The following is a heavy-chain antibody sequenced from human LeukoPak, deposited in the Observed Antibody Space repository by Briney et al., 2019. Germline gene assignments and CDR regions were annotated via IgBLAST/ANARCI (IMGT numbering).Heavy chain of an antibody. J-gene: IGHJ4*02. CDR3: ATPYPREYCSSTTCYFDY. CDR1: GYSFATYW. Sequence: GESLKISCKVSGYSFATYWIGWVRQLPGKGLEWMGIIYPDDSDTRYSPSFQGQVTISADKSISTAYLQWSSLKASDTAMYYCATPYPREYCSSTTCYFDYWGQGTLVTVSS. V-gene: IGHV5-51*01. CDR2: IYPDDSDT. D-gene: IGHD2-2*01.